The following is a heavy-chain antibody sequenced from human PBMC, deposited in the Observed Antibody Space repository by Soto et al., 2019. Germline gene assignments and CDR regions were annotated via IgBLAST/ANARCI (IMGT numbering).Heavy chain of an antibody. CDR2: IKQDGSEK. V-gene: IGHV3-7*01. CDR1: GFTFSSYW. Sequence: LRLSCAASGFTFSSYWMSWVRQAPGKGLEWVANIKQDGSEKYYVDSVKGRFTISRDNAKNSLYLQVNSLRAEDTAVYYCARDSLTPNYDFWSGYSPLNWFDPWGQGTLVTVSS. J-gene: IGHJ5*02. CDR3: ARDSLTPNYDFWSGYSPLNWFDP. D-gene: IGHD3-3*01.